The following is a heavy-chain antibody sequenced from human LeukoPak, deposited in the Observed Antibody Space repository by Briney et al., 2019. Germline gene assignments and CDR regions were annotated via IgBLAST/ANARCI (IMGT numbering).Heavy chain of an antibody. CDR2: ISYDGNNQ. CDR1: GFTFSTFG. V-gene: IGHV3-30*18. Sequence: SGRSLRLSCAASGFTFSTFGMHWVRQAPGRGLEWVAVISYDGNNQYYSDSVKGRFTISRDNSKNTLYLQMNSLRPEDTALYYCAKEHMLRGVIYWFDPWGQGTLVTVSS. D-gene: IGHD3-10*01. CDR3: AKEHMLRGVIYWFDP. J-gene: IGHJ5*02.